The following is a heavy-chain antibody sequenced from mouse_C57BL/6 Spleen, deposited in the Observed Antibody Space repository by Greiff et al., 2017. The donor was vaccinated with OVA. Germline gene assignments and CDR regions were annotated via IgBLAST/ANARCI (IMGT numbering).Heavy chain of an antibody. CDR3: ARVENSNYLYWDFDV. CDR2: ISYDGSN. J-gene: IGHJ1*03. D-gene: IGHD2-5*01. Sequence: DVKLVESGPGLVKPSQSLSLTCSVTGYSITSGYYWNWIRPFPGNILEWLVYISYDGSNNYNPSLKNRISITRDTSKNKVFLKLNSVTTEDTATYYCARVENSNYLYWDFDVWGTGTTVTVAS. V-gene: IGHV3-6*01. CDR1: GYSITSGYY.